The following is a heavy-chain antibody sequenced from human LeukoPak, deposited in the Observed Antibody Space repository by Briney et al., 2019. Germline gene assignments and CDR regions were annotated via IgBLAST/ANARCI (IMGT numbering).Heavy chain of an antibody. D-gene: IGHD6-13*01. CDR1: GFTFSSYA. Sequence: PGGSLRLSCSASGFTFSSYAMHWVRQAPGKGLEYVSAISSNGGSTYYADSVKGRFTISRDNSKNTLYLQMNSLRAEDTAVYYCARDQQLVSFDYWGQGTLVTVSS. CDR3: ARDQQLVSFDY. J-gene: IGHJ4*02. V-gene: IGHV3-64*04. CDR2: ISSNGGST.